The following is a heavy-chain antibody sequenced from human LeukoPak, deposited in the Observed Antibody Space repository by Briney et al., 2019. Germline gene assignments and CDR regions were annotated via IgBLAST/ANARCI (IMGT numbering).Heavy chain of an antibody. CDR2: IKSKTDDGTT. CDR1: GFTFSNAY. CDR3: TTDAGYSSRWYNY. D-gene: IGHD6-13*01. Sequence: GGSLRLSCAASGFTFSNAYLSWVRQAPGKGLEWVGRIKSKTDDGTTDYAAPVKGRFTISRDDSKNTLYLQMNSLKTEDTAVYYCTTDAGYSSRWYNYWGQGTLVTVSS. V-gene: IGHV3-15*01. J-gene: IGHJ4*02.